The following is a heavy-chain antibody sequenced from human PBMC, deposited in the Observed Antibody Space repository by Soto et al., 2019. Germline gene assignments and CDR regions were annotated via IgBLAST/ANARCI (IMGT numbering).Heavy chain of an antibody. CDR2: ISAYNGNT. Sequence: WASVKVSCKASGYTFTSYAISWVRQAPGQGLEWMGWISAYNGNTNYAQKLQGRVTMTTDTSTSTAYMELRSLRSDDTAVYYCARVLRTDWSGWYVADYWGQGTLVSVSS. J-gene: IGHJ4*02. CDR3: ARVLRTDWSGWYVADY. CDR1: GYTFTSYA. D-gene: IGHD6-19*01. V-gene: IGHV1-18*01.